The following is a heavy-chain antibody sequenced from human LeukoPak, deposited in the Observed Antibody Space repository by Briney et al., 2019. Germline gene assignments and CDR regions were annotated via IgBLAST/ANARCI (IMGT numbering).Heavy chain of an antibody. V-gene: IGHV4-59*01. J-gene: IGHJ6*02. CDR3: ARGSPFYDILTGSTYAMDV. CDR2: IDYSGST. CDR1: GGSISTYY. Sequence: SETLSLTCTVSGGSISTYYWSWIRQPPGKGLEWIGNIDYSGSTNYNPSLRSRVTISVDTSKNQFSLKLNSVTAADTAVYYCARGSPFYDILTGSTYAMDVWGQGTTVTVSS. D-gene: IGHD3-9*01.